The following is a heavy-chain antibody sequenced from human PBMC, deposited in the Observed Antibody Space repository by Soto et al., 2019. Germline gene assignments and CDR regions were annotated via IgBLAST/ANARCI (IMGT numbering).Heavy chain of an antibody. V-gene: IGHV3-30-3*01. CDR3: ARDLAAPYYSYGMDV. J-gene: IGHJ6*02. CDR1: GFTFSSYA. CDR2: ISYDGSNK. Sequence: QVQLVESGGGVVQPGRSLRLSCAASGFTFSSYAMHWVRQAPGKGLEWVAVISYDGSNKYYADSVKGRFTIYRDNTKNSVYLQMNSLSAEDTAVYYCARDLAAPYYSYGMDVWGQGTTVTVSS. D-gene: IGHD6-6*01.